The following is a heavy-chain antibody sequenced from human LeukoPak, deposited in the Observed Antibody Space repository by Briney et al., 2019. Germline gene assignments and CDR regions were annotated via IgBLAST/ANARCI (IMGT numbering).Heavy chain of an antibody. CDR3: ARVDDLDAFDT. CDR1: GFTFSSYA. D-gene: IGHD2-2*03. J-gene: IGHJ3*02. V-gene: IGHV3-7*01. CDR2: IKQDGSEK. Sequence: SGGSLRLSCAASGFTFSSYAMHWVRQAPGKGLEWVANIKQDGSEKYYVDSVKGRFTISRDNAKNSLYLQMNSLRAEDTAVYYCARVDDLDAFDTWDQGTMVTVSS.